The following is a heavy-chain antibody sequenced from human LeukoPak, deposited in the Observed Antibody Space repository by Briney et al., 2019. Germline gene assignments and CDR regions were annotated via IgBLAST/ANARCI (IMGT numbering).Heavy chain of an antibody. CDR3: ARLDRDSSGYYYEGFDY. CDR2: INPSGGST. D-gene: IGHD3-22*01. Sequence: ASVKVSCKASGYTFTSYYMHWVRQAPGQGLEWMGIINPSGGSTSYAQKFQGRVTMTRDTSTSTVYMELSSLRSEDTAVYYCARLDRDSSGYYYEGFDYWGQGTLVTVSS. J-gene: IGHJ4*02. V-gene: IGHV1-46*01. CDR1: GYTFTSYY.